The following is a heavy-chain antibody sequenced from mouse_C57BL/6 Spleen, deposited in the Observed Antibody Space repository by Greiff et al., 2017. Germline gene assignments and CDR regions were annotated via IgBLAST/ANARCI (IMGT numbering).Heavy chain of an antibody. V-gene: IGHV1-42*01. D-gene: IGHD2-1*01. CDR3: ARISYGNRGLYYAMDY. Sequence: VQLQQSGPELVKPGASVKISCKASGYSFTGYYMNWVKQSPEKSLEWIGEINPSTGGTTYNQKFKAKATLTVDKSSSTAYMQLKSLTSEDSAVYYCARISYGNRGLYYAMDYWGQGTSVTVSS. J-gene: IGHJ4*01. CDR2: INPSTGGT. CDR1: GYSFTGYY.